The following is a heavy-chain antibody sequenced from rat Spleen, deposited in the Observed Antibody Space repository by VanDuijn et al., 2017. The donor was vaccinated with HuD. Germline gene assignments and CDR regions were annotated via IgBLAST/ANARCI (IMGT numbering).Heavy chain of an antibody. CDR2: ISYSGVT. CDR3: ARASWDDFDY. V-gene: IGHV3-1*01. CDR1: GSSITSNY. Sequence: EVQLQESGPGLVRPSQSLSLTCSVTGSSITSNYWGWIRRFPGSKMEWLGYISYSGVTNYNPSLKSRISITRDTSKNQFFLQVNSVTTEDTATYYCARASWDDFDYWGQGVMVTVSS. J-gene: IGHJ2*01. D-gene: IGHD1-12*01.